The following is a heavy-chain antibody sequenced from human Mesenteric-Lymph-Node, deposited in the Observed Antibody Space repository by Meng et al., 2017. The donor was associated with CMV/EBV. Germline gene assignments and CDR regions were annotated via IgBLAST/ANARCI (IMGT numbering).Heavy chain of an antibody. J-gene: IGHJ4*02. CDR1: GFTFSSYG. Sequence: GESLKISCAASGFTFSSYGMHWVRQAPGKGLEWVAFIRYDGSNKYYADSVKGRFTISRDNSKNTLYLQMNSLRAEDTAVYYCAREGRDLDYWGQGTLVTVSS. CDR3: AREGRDLDY. CDR2: IRYDGSNK. D-gene: IGHD2-15*01. V-gene: IGHV3-30*02.